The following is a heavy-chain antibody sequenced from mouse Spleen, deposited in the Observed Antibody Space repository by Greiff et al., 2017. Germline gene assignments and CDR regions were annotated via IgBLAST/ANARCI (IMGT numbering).Heavy chain of an antibody. J-gene: IGHJ3*01. Sequence: EVQLVESGGGLVKPGGSLKLSCAASGFTFSDYGMHWVRQAPEKGLEWVAYISSGSSTIYYADTVKGRFTISRDNAKNTLFLQMTSLRSEDTAMYYCARTNWDVPWFAYWGQGTLVTVSA. D-gene: IGHD4-1*02. CDR1: GFTFSDYG. CDR3: ARTNWDVPWFAY. V-gene: IGHV5-17*01. CDR2: ISSGSSTI.